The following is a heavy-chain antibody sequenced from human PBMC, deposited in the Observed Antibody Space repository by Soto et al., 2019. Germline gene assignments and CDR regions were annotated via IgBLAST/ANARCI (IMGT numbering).Heavy chain of an antibody. CDR1: GFTFNSYA. Sequence: GSLRLSCAASGFTFNSYAMSWVRQAPGKGLEWVSAISSSGGSTYYADSVKGRFTISRDNSKNTLYLQMNSLRAEDTAVYYCAKFSYDSSGYLFDYWGQGTLVTVSS. CDR2: ISSSGGST. V-gene: IGHV3-23*01. J-gene: IGHJ4*02. D-gene: IGHD3-22*01. CDR3: AKFSYDSSGYLFDY.